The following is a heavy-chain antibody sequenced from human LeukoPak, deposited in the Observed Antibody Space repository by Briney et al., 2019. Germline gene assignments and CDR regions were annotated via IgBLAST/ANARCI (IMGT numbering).Heavy chain of an antibody. CDR2: ISGSGGST. V-gene: IGHV3-23*01. J-gene: IGHJ4*02. CDR1: GFTFSNYA. D-gene: IGHD3-10*01. Sequence: GGSLRLSCAASGFTFSNYAMSWVRQAPGKGLEWVSSISGSGGSTYYADSVKGRFTISRDNSKNTLYLQMNSLRAEDTAVYYCAKVLVRGAQRYYFDYWGQGTLVTVSS. CDR3: AKVLVRGAQRYYFDY.